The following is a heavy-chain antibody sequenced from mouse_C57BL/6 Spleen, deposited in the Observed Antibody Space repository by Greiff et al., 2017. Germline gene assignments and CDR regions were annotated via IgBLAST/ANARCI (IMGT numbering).Heavy chain of an antibody. Sequence: DVKLQESGPGLVKPSQSLSLTCSVTGYSITSGYYWNWIRQFPGNKLEWMGYISYDGSNNYNPSLKNRISITRDTSKNQFFLMLNSVTTEDTATYYCARITTVVAYYFDYWGQGTTLTVSS. J-gene: IGHJ2*01. D-gene: IGHD1-1*01. CDR2: ISYDGSN. CDR1: GYSITSGYY. CDR3: ARITTVVAYYFDY. V-gene: IGHV3-6*01.